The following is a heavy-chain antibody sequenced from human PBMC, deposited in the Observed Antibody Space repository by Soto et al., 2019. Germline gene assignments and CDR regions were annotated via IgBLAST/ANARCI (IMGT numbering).Heavy chain of an antibody. V-gene: IGHV4-30-2*01. J-gene: IGHJ4*02. Sequence: QLQLQESGSGLVKPSQTLSLTCAVSGGSISSGGYSWSWIRQPPGKGLEWIGYFYHSGSTYYNPSLKSRVTISVDSSKNQFSLKLSSVTAADTAVYYCARGGRDVAVAGTRTYFDYWGQGTLVTVSS. D-gene: IGHD6-19*01. CDR1: GGSISSGGYS. CDR2: FYHSGST. CDR3: ARGGRDVAVAGTRTYFDY.